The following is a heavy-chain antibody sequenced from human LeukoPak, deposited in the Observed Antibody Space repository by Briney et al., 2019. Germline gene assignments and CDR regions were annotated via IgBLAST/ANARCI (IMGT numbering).Heavy chain of an antibody. J-gene: IGHJ4*02. D-gene: IGHD3-3*01. CDR2: ISSSSSYI. V-gene: IGHV3-21*01. CDR1: GFTFSSYS. Sequence: GGSLRLSCAASGFTFSSYSMNWVRQAPGKGLEWVSSISSSSSYIYYADSVKGLFTISRDNAKNSLYLQMNSLRAEDTAVYYCARAAFGVVPYYFDYWGQGTLVTVSS. CDR3: ARAAFGVVPYYFDY.